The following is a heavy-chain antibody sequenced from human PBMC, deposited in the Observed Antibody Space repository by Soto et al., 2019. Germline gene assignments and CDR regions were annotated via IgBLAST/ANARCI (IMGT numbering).Heavy chain of an antibody. CDR3: ARAGNALCNTEGCPHDYGMDV. CDR2: INPNSGAT. J-gene: IGHJ6*02. D-gene: IGHD2-15*01. CDR1: GYTFTGHY. V-gene: IGHV1-2*04. Sequence: QAQLVQSGAELKRPGASVKVSCKASGYTFTGHYIHWVRQAPGQGPEWMGWINPNSGATKFGQKCQDWVTRTRDTSISTVYMALTRLTAADTAVYFCARAGNALCNTEGCPHDYGMDVWGQGTTVVVS.